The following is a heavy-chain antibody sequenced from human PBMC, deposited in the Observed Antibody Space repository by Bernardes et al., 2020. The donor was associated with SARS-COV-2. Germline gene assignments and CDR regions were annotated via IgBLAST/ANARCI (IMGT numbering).Heavy chain of an antibody. CDR2: IHYSGST. D-gene: IGHD7-27*01. CDR3: ATLNGARGLLLDY. Sequence: SETLSLTCSVSNSPINNYHWSWIRQSPGKGLEWIGYIHYSGSTDYNPSLKSRVTTSVDVSKNQFSLKLSSVTAADTAVYYWATLNGARGLLLDYWGQGTRVTGSS. V-gene: IGHV4-59*01. CDR1: NSPINNYH. J-gene: IGHJ4*02.